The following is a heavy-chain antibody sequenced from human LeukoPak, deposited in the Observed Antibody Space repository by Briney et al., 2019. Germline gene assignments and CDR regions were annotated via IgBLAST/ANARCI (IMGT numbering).Heavy chain of an antibody. D-gene: IGHD1-26*01. V-gene: IGHV3-33*01. CDR2: IWYDGSNK. Sequence: GGSLRLSCAASGFTFSSYGMHWVRQAPGKGLEWVAVIWYDGSNKYYADSVKGRFTISRDNSKNTLYLQMNSLRAEDTAVYYCARDFCGSYYFDYWGQGTLVTGSS. CDR3: ARDFCGSYYFDY. CDR1: GFTFSSYG. J-gene: IGHJ4*02.